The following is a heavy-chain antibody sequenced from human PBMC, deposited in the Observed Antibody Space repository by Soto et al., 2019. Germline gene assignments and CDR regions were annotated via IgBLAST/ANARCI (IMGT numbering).Heavy chain of an antibody. D-gene: IGHD5-12*01. V-gene: IGHV3-49*03. J-gene: IGHJ5*02. CDR1: GFTFGDYA. Sequence: EVQLVESGGGLVQPGRSLGLSCTASGFTFGDYAMTWFRQAPGKGLEWVGFISSKRYGGTAEYATSVKGRFTISRDDSKSIAYLQMNSLKAEDTAVYFCSRLPPSKYRDSPIDPWGQGTLVIVSS. CDR3: SRLPPSKYRDSPIDP. CDR2: ISSKRYGGTA.